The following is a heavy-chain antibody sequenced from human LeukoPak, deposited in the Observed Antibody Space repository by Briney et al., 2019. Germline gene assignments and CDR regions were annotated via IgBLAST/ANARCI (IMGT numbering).Heavy chain of an antibody. CDR3: AAFAYCGGDCYPSFDY. CDR2: ISWNSGSI. D-gene: IGHD2-21*02. J-gene: IGHJ4*02. CDR1: GFTFDDYA. V-gene: IGHV3-9*01. Sequence: GGSLRLSCAASGFTFDDYATHWVRQAPGKGLEWVSGISWNSGSIGYADSVKGRFTISRDNAKNSLYLQMNSLRAEDTALYYCAAFAYCGGDCYPSFDYWGQGTLVTVSS.